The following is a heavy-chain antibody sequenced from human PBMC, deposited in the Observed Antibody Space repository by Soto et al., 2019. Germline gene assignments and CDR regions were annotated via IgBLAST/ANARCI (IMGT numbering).Heavy chain of an antibody. J-gene: IGHJ5*02. Sequence: QVQLVQSGAELKKPGSSVKVSCKASRGTFSRYAISWVRQAPGQGLEWMGGIIPLYGTTNYAQKFQGRVTITADEYTRIAYLELSSLRSEDTAIYYCATEGDAGIAAAGTAWFDRWGQGSLVTVSS. CDR1: RGTFSRYA. CDR3: ATEGDAGIAAAGTAWFDR. D-gene: IGHD6-13*01. V-gene: IGHV1-69*12. CDR2: IIPLYGTT.